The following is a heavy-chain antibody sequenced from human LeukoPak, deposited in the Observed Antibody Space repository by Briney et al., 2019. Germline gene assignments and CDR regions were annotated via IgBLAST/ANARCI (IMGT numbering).Heavy chain of an antibody. Sequence: GGSLRLSCAASGFTVSSNYMSWVRQAPGKGLEWDSVIYSGGSTYYADSVKGRFTISRDNSKNTLCLQMNSLRAEDTAVYYCARDSSYHYYGMDVWGQGTTVTVSS. CDR1: GFTVSSNY. V-gene: IGHV3-53*01. CDR2: IYSGGST. J-gene: IGHJ6*02. D-gene: IGHD6-19*01. CDR3: ARDSSYHYYGMDV.